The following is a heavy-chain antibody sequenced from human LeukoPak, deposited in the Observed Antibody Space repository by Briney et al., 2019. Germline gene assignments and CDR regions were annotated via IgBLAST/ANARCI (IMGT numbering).Heavy chain of an antibody. CDR2: ISYDGSNK. CDR1: GFTFSSYA. Sequence: GGSLRLSCAASGFTFSSYAMHWVRQAPGKGLECVAVISYDGSNKYYADSVKGRFTISRDNSKNTLYLQMNSLRAEDTAVYYCARDQLLPTSPLDYWGQGTLVTVSS. J-gene: IGHJ4*02. V-gene: IGHV3-30*04. D-gene: IGHD1-1*01. CDR3: ARDQLLPTSPLDY.